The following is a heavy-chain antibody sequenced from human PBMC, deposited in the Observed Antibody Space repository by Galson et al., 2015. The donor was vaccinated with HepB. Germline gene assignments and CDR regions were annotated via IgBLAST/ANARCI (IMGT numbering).Heavy chain of an antibody. CDR2: ISDSGEDT. Sequence: SLRLSCAASGFILGNYAMMWVRQAPGKGLEWVSLISDSGEDTFYADSVRGRFTFSRDNAKNTVYLQMTSLRAEDSGLYYCVKNGSRTSYLSDHWGQGTLVTVSS. V-gene: IGHV3-23*01. CDR3: VKNGSRTSYLSDH. CDR1: GFILGNYA. D-gene: IGHD1-14*01. J-gene: IGHJ4*01.